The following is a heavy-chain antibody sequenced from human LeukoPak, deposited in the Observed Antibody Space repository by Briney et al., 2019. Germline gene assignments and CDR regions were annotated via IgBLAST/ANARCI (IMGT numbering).Heavy chain of an antibody. CDR3: ARAKWFGEPNWFDP. Sequence: SETLSLTCTVSGGSISSSSYYWGWIRQPPGKWLEWIGSIYYSGSTYYNPSLKSRVTISVDTSKNQFSLKLSSVTAADTAVYYCARAKWFGEPNWFDPWGQGTLVTVSS. D-gene: IGHD3-10*01. CDR2: IYYSGST. J-gene: IGHJ5*02. V-gene: IGHV4-39*07. CDR1: GGSISSSSYY.